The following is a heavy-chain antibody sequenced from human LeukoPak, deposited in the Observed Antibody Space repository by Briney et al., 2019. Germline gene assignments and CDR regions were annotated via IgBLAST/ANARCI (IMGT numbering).Heavy chain of an antibody. CDR1: VFTFNSYA. CDR3: AKAIVVVAYFDY. Sequence: GGSLRLSCTASVFTFNSYAVICLPHAPGGGGVGFSAISGSGCSTYYADSVRGRFTLHRDNSKNTLYLQMKILRAEDAAVCYCAKAIVVVAYFDYSGHRTLVT. J-gene: IGHJ4*01. CDR2: ISGSGCST. V-gene: IGHV3-23*01. D-gene: IGHD2-21*01.